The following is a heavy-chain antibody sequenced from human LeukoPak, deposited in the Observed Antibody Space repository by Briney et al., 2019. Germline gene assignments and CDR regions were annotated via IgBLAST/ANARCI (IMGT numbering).Heavy chain of an antibody. CDR1: GGSISSYY. CDR2: IYYSGST. Sequence: SETLSLTCTVSGGSISSYYWSWIRQPPGKGLEWIGYIYYSGSTNYNPSLKSRVTISVDTSKSQFSLKLSSVTAADTAVYYCAGHHPRNTVDFWGQGTLVTVSS. V-gene: IGHV4-59*08. J-gene: IGHJ4*02. CDR3: AGHHPRNTVDF. D-gene: IGHD2/OR15-2a*01.